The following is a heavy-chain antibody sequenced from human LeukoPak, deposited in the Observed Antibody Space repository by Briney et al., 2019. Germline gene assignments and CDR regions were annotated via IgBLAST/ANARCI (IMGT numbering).Heavy chain of an antibody. Sequence: ASVKVSCKASGYIFTSYFMHWVRQAPGQGLEWMGLINPSGGSTRYAQKFQGRVTMTRDMSTSTVYMELSSLRSEDTAVYFCARGRVSSSTWYSTYYYYFYMDVWGKGTTVTVSS. CDR1: GYIFTSYF. CDR2: INPSGGST. V-gene: IGHV1-46*01. D-gene: IGHD6-13*01. CDR3: ARGRVSSSTWYSTYYYYFYMDV. J-gene: IGHJ6*03.